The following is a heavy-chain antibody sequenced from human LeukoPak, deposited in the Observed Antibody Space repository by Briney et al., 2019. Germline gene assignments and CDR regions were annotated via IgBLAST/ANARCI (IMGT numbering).Heavy chain of an antibody. D-gene: IGHD4-17*01. CDR1: GFTFSSYS. CDR2: ISSSSSYI. V-gene: IGHV3-21*01. J-gene: IGHJ4*02. Sequence: PGGSLRLSCAASGFTFSSYSMNWVRQAPGKGLEWVSSISSSSSYIYYADSVKGRFTISRDNAKNSLYLQMNSLRAEDTAVYYCARGGGYGDYVPDYWGQGTLVTVSS. CDR3: ARGGGYGDYVPDY.